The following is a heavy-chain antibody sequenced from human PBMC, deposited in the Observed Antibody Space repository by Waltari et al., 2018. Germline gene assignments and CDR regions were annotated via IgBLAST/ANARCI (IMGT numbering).Heavy chain of an antibody. V-gene: IGHV4-61*02. CDR3: ARSAYCDGTTACDLVAS. CDR2: FHTNGNT. CDR1: GDSFTSGKYY. Sequence: QVQLQESGPGLVEPSQTLSLTCTVSGDSFTSGKYYWGWFRQPAGKGLEWIGRFHTNGNTEYRPSLKSRVTISIDTSKNQFSLKLGSVTAADTAVYYCARSAYCDGTTACDLVASWGQGTLVTVSS. D-gene: IGHD1-1*01. J-gene: IGHJ4*02.